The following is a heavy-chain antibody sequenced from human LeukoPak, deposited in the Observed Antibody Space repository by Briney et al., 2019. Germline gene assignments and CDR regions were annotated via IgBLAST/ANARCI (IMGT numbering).Heavy chain of an antibody. CDR3: SSYAGVVVVAATADDFDI. V-gene: IGHV4-59*01. CDR2: IYYSGST. CDR1: GVSISSYY. Sequence: SETLSLTCTVSGVSISSYYWSWIRQPPGKGLEGIGYIYYSGSTNYNPSLKSRVTISVDTSKNQFPLKLSSVTAADTAVYYCSSYAGVVVVAATADDFDIWGQGTMVTVSS. J-gene: IGHJ3*02. D-gene: IGHD2-15*01.